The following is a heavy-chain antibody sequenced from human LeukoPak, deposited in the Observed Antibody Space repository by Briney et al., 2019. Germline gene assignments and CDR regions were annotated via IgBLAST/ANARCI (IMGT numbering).Heavy chain of an antibody. CDR1: GFTFSSYW. J-gene: IGHJ6*03. D-gene: IGHD2-15*01. V-gene: IGHV3-7*01. CDR3: ARGVLFFSDYYYYMDV. CDR2: IKQDGSEK. Sequence: GGSLRLSCAASGFTFSSYWMSWVRQAPGKGLEWVANIKQDGSEKYYVDSVKGRFTISRDNAKNSPYLQMNSLRAEDTAVYYCARGVLFFSDYYYYMDVWGKGTTVTVSS.